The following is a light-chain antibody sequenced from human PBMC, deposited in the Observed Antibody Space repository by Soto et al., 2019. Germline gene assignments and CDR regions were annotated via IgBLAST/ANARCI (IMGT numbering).Light chain of an antibody. J-gene: IGLJ1*01. CDR2: EVS. V-gene: IGLV2-14*01. CDR3: SSYTSSSTLV. CDR1: SSDVGGYNY. Sequence: VLTQPASVSGSPGQSITISCTGTSSDVGGYNYVSWYQQHPGKAPKLMIYEVSNRPSGVSNRFSGSKSGNTASLTISGLQAEDEADYYCSSYTSSSTLVFGTGTKGTVL.